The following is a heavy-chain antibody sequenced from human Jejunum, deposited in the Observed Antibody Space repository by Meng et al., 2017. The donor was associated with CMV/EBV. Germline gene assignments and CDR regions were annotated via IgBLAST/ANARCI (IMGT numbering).Heavy chain of an antibody. J-gene: IGHJ4*02. Sequence: CAASGFTFSSQAMSWARQAPGKGLEWVSSVSAMGVNTRYADSVKGRFTISRDNSKNTLYLQMDSLRAEDAAVYYCGKHGGNWGSNLDYWGQGILVTVSS. V-gene: IGHV3-23*01. D-gene: IGHD7-27*01. CDR1: GFTFSSQA. CDR2: VSAMGVNT. CDR3: GKHGGNWGSNLDY.